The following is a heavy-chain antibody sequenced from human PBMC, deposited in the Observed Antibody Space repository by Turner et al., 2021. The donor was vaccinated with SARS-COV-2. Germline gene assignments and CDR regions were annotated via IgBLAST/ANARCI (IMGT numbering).Heavy chain of an antibody. Sequence: QVQLVESGGGVVQPGRSLRLYCAASGFTFSSYGMHWVRQAPGKGLEWMAVISSDGSNKYYADSVKGRFTISRDNSKNTLYLQMSSLRAEDTAVYYCAKCGYQYYHYYYMDVWGKGTTVTVSS. CDR3: AKCGYQYYHYYYMDV. V-gene: IGHV3-30*18. CDR2: ISSDGSNK. J-gene: IGHJ6*03. D-gene: IGHD6-25*01. CDR1: GFTFSSYG.